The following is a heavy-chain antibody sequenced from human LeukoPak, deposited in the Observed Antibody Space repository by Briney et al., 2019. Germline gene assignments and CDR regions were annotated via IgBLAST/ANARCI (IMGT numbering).Heavy chain of an antibody. D-gene: IGHD3-10*01. Sequence: SETLSLTCAVYGGSFSGYYWSWIRQPPGKGLEWIGEINHSGSTNYNPSLKSRVTISVDTSKNQFSLKLSSVTAADTAVYYCARQIVTMVRGVIMRPRFLGMDVWGQGTTVTVSS. CDR1: GGSFSGYY. J-gene: IGHJ6*02. V-gene: IGHV4-34*01. CDR2: INHSGST. CDR3: ARQIVTMVRGVIMRPRFLGMDV.